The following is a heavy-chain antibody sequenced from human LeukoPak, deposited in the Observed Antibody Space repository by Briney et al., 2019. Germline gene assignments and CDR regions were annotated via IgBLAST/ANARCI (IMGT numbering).Heavy chain of an antibody. CDR3: AKGYYDFWSGYYTLDY. J-gene: IGHJ4*02. Sequence: GGSLRLSCAASGFTVSSTYMSWVRQAPGQGLEWVSAISGSGGSTYYADSVKGRFTISRDNSKNTLYLQMNSLRAEDTAVYYCAKGYYDFWSGYYTLDYWGQGTLVTVSS. V-gene: IGHV3-23*01. D-gene: IGHD3-3*01. CDR2: ISGSGGST. CDR1: GFTVSSTY.